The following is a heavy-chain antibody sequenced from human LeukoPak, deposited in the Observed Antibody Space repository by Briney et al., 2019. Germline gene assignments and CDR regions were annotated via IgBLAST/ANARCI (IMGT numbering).Heavy chain of an antibody. J-gene: IGHJ4*02. CDR2: INHSGST. D-gene: IGHD2-2*02. CDR3: ARPRGYCSSTSCYRGRGFDY. CDR1: GGSISSSNW. Sequence: SGTLSLTCAVSGGSISSSNWWSWVRQPPGKGLEWIGEINHSGSTNYNPSLKSRVTISVDTSKNQFSLKLSSVTAADTAVYYCARPRGYCSSTSCYRGRGFDYWGQGTLVTVSS. V-gene: IGHV4-4*02.